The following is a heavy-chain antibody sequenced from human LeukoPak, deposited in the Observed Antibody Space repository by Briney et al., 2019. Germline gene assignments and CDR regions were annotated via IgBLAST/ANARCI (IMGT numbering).Heavy chain of an antibody. J-gene: IGHJ4*02. CDR3: ARGPEPYGRRRGAFVY. V-gene: IGHV4-34*01. Sequence: PSETLSLTCAVYGGSFSGYYWSWIRQPPGKGLEWIGEINHSGSTNYNPSLKSRVTISVDTSKNQFSLKLSSVTAVDTAVYYCARGPEPYGRRRGAFVYWGQGTLVTVSS. CDR2: INHSGST. D-gene: IGHD3-10*01. CDR1: GGSFSGYY.